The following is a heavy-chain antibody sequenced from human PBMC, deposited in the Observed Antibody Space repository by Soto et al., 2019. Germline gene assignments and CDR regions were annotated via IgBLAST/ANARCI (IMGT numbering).Heavy chain of an antibody. D-gene: IGHD2-15*01. J-gene: IGHJ4*02. CDR3: TAYCSGGSCPY. V-gene: IGHV3-15*07. CDR2: IKSKTDGGTT. Sequence: EVQLVESGGALVKPGGSLRLSCAASGFTFNYAWMNWVRQAPGKGLEWVGRIKSKTDGGTTDYAAPVEGRFTVSRDDSKNTLYLQMNSLKTEGTAVYYCTAYCSGGSCPYWGQGTLVTVSS. CDR1: GFTFNYAW.